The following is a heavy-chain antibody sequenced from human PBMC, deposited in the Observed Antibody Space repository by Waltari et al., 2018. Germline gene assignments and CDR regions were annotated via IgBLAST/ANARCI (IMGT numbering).Heavy chain of an antibody. CDR1: GYSISSGYY. CDR3: ARHVNIVVVPAAIQR. CDR2: IYHSGST. V-gene: IGHV4-38-2*01. D-gene: IGHD2-2*02. Sequence: QVQLQESGPGLVKPSETLSITCAVSGYSISSGYYWGWIRQPPGKGLEWIGSIYHSGSTYYNPSLKSRVTISVDTSKNQFSLKLSSVTAADTAVYYCARHVNIVVVPAAIQRWGQGTLVTVSS. J-gene: IGHJ4*02.